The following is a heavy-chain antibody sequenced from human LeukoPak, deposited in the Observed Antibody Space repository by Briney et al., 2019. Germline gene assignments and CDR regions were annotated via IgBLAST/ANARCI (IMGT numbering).Heavy chain of an antibody. CDR1: GFTFSSYA. D-gene: IGHD6-19*01. J-gene: IGHJ4*02. CDR2: ISGSGGST. Sequence: PGASLRLSCAASGFTFSSYAMSWVRQAPGKGLEWVSAISGSGGSTYYADSVKGRFTISRDNSKNTLYLQMNSLRAEDTAVYYCAKDHQWLVRGNFDYWGQGTLVTGSS. CDR3: AKDHQWLVRGNFDY. V-gene: IGHV3-23*01.